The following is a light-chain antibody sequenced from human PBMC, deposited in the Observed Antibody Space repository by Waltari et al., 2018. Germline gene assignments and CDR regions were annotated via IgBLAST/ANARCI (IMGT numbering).Light chain of an antibody. CDR3: QVWDTSIDLSV. CDR1: NIADKN. J-gene: IGLJ1*01. V-gene: IGLV3-21*04. CDR2: YDS. Sequence: SYVLTQAPSVSVAPGETARITCGGNNIADKNVHWYQQKPGQAPVLAIFYDSDRPSGIPERFSGSNSGKTATLTISRAEAGDEADYYCQVWDTSIDLSVFGTGTKVTVL.